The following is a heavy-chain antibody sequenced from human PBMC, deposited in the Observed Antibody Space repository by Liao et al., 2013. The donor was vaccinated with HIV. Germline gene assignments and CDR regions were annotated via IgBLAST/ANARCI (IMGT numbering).Heavy chain of an antibody. CDR2: IYYSGST. CDR1: GGSISSSSYY. CDR3: ARGSYSEDSYYYYYYYMDV. V-gene: IGHV4-39*07. D-gene: IGHD1-26*01. Sequence: QLQLQESGPGLVKPSETLSLTCTVSGGSISSSSYYWGWIRQPPGKGLEWIGSIYYSGSTYYNPSLKSRVTISVDTSKNQFSLKLNSVTAADTAVYYCARGSYSEDSYYYYYYYMDVWGKGTTVTVSS. J-gene: IGHJ6*03.